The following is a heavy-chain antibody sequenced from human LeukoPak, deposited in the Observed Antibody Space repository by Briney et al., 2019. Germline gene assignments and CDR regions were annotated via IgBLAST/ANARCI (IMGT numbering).Heavy chain of an antibody. CDR1: GFTFSSYG. CDR3: AKHSGSYFIYHVGS. D-gene: IGHD1-26*01. V-gene: IGHV3-23*01. J-gene: IGHJ4*02. Sequence: PGGSLRLSCAASGFTFSSYGMSWVRQAPGRGLEWVSTISGSAYNSYYADSVKGRFTISRDNSANTLYLQMNSLRAEDTALYYCAKHSGSYFIYHVGSWGQGTLVTVSS. CDR2: ISGSAYNS.